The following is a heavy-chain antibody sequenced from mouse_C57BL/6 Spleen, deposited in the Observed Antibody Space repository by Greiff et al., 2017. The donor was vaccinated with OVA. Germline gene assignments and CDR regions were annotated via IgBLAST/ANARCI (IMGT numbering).Heavy chain of an antibody. CDR3: ARNYGSSLHWYFDV. Sequence: VQLQQPGAELVRPGSSVKLSCKASGYTFTSYWMHWVKRRPIQGLEWIGNIDPSDSETHYNQKFKDKATLTVDKSSSTAYMQLSSLTSEDSAVYYCARNYGSSLHWYFDVWGTGTTVTVSS. V-gene: IGHV1-52*01. CDR1: GYTFTSYW. D-gene: IGHD1-1*01. CDR2: IDPSDSET. J-gene: IGHJ1*03.